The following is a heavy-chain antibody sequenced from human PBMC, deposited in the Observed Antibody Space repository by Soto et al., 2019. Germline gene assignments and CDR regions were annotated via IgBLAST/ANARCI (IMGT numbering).Heavy chain of an antibody. D-gene: IGHD3-3*01. V-gene: IGHV4-59*01. Sequence: SETLSLTCTVSGGSISSYYWSWIRQPPGKGLEWIGYIYYSGSTNYNPSLKSRVTISVDTSKNQFSLKLSSVTAADTAVYYCARKASTLRFLEWSSNWFDPWGQGTLVTVSS. CDR2: IYYSGST. CDR1: GGSISSYY. J-gene: IGHJ5*02. CDR3: ARKASTLRFLEWSSNWFDP.